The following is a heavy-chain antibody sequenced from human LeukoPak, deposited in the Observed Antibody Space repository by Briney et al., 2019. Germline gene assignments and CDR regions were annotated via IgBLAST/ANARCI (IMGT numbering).Heavy chain of an antibody. J-gene: IGHJ6*03. CDR2: IYTSGST. CDR1: GGSISSGSYY. Sequence: SQTLSLTCTVSGGSISSGSYYWSWIRQPAGKGLEWIGRIYTSGSTNYNPSLKSRVTISVDTSKNQFSLKLSSVTAADTAVYYCARDGRGLGFYYYMDVWGKGTTVTVSS. V-gene: IGHV4-61*02. CDR3: ARDGRGLGFYYYMDV.